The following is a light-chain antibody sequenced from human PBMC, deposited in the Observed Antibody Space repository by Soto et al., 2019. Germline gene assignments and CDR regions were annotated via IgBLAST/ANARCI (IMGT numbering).Light chain of an antibody. CDR3: CSYAGSYTWV. CDR1: SRDVGGYNY. Sequence: QSALTQPRSVSGSPGQSVTISCTGTSRDVGGYNYVSWYQQHPGKAPKLMIYDVSKWSSGVPDRFSGSKSGNTASLTISGLQAEDEADYYCCSYAGSYTWVFGGGTKLTVL. CDR2: DVS. J-gene: IGLJ3*02. V-gene: IGLV2-11*01.